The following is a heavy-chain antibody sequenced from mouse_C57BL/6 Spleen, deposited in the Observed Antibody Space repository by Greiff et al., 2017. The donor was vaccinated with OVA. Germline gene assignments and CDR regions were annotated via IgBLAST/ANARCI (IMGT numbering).Heavy chain of an antibody. CDR1: GYAFSSYW. D-gene: IGHD3-1*01. CDR3: ARSGSTEYYAMDY. CDR2: IYPGDGDT. V-gene: IGHV1-80*01. Sequence: VQLQQSGAELVKPGASVKISCKASGYAFSSYWMNWVKQRPGKGLEWIGQIYPGDGDTNYNGKFKGKATLTADKSSSTAYMQLSSLTSEDSAVYFCARSGSTEYYAMDYWGQGTSVTVSS. J-gene: IGHJ4*01.